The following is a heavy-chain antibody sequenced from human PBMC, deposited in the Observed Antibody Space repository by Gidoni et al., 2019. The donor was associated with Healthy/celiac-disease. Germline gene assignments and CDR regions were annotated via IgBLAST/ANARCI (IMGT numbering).Heavy chain of an antibody. Sequence: QVQLVESGGGVVQPGMSLRLSCSASGFTFSSYSFHWFRQAPGKGLEWVAVISYDGSNKYYADSVKGRFTISRDNSKNTLYLQMNSLRAEETAVYYCARDAGDIVVVPAAIPYYGMDVWGQGTTVTVSS. CDR3: ARDAGDIVVVPAAIPYYGMDV. CDR2: ISYDGSNK. CDR1: GFTFSSYS. V-gene: IGHV3-30-3*01. D-gene: IGHD2-2*01. J-gene: IGHJ6*02.